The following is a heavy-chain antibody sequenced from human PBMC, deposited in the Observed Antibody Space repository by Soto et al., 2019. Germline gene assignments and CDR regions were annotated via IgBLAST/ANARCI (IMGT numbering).Heavy chain of an antibody. V-gene: IGHV1-69*13. D-gene: IGHD4-17*01. CDR2: IIPIFGTA. J-gene: IGHJ4*02. Sequence: ASVKVSCKASGGTFSSYAISWVRQAPGQGLEWMGGIIPIFGTANYAQKFQGRVTITADESTSTAYMELNSLRSEDTAVYYCARDNPDYGGKLLDYWGQGTLVTVSS. CDR3: ARDNPDYGGKLLDY. CDR1: GGTFSSYA.